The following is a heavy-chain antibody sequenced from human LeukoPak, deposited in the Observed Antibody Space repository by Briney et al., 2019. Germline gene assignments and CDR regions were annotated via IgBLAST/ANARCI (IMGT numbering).Heavy chain of an antibody. CDR1: GYSITSGYD. Sequence: SETLSLTCTVSGYSITSGYDWGWIRQPPGKGLEWIASIYYRRTTYYNPSLKSRVTISINTSTNQFSLRLSSMTAADTAVYYCARGLLGVVVVPAAIALGYWGQGTLVTVSS. J-gene: IGHJ4*02. D-gene: IGHD2-2*01. CDR3: ARGLLGVVVVPAAIALGY. CDR2: IYYRRTT. V-gene: IGHV4-38-2*02.